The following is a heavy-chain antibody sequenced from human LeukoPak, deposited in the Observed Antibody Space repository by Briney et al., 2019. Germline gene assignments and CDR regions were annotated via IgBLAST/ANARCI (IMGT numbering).Heavy chain of an antibody. CDR1: GGSFSGYY. D-gene: IGHD2-21*02. J-gene: IGHJ6*02. Sequence: SETLSLTCAVYGGSFSGYYWSWIRQPPGKGLEWIGEINHSGSTNYNPSLKSRVTISVDTSKNQFSLKLSSVTAADTAVYYCARGTAIYYYYGMDVWGQGTTVTVSS. V-gene: IGHV4-34*01. CDR3: ARGTAIYYYYGMDV. CDR2: INHSGST.